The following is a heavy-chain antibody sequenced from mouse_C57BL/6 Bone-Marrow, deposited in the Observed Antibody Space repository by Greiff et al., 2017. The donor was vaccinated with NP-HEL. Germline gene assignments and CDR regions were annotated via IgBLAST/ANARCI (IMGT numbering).Heavy chain of an antibody. CDR2: IYPRDGST. J-gene: IGHJ1*03. V-gene: IGHV1-78*01. CDR1: GYTFTDHT. CDR3: ARERKGSHWYFDV. Sequence: VQLQESDAELVKPGASVKISCKVSGYTFTDHTIHWMKQRPEQGLEWIGYIYPRDGSTKYNEKFKGKATLTADKSSSTAYMQLNSLTSEDSAVYFCARERKGSHWYFDVWGTGTTVTVSS.